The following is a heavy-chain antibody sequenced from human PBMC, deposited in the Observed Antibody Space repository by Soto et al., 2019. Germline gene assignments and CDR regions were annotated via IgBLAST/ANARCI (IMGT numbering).Heavy chain of an antibody. Sequence: PSETLSLTCSVSGASIYNGGYFWSWIRQSPGKGLEWIGHIHNSGSPYNNPSLKSRVTISADTSMNQFSLALTSVTAADTAMYYCARHVPYCSDTSHCAYGMDVWGQGTTVTVSS. CDR1: GASIYNGGYF. J-gene: IGHJ6*02. D-gene: IGHD2-2*01. CDR3: ARHVPYCSDTSHCAYGMDV. CDR2: IHNSGSP. V-gene: IGHV4-30-4*01.